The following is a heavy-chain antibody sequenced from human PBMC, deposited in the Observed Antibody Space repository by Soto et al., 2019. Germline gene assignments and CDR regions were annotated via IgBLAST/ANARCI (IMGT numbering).Heavy chain of an antibody. CDR2: ISYDGSDR. V-gene: IGHV3-30*03. J-gene: IGHJ6*01. Sequence: GGSLRLSCEGPGFTFSDYGFHWVRQAPGKGLEWVAMISYDGSDRYYRDSVQGRFTISRDDSKNTVFLQMNSLRAEDTAVYYCARARRGRHLYYYYGMDVWGQGTTVTVSS. CDR1: GFTFSDYG. D-gene: IGHD5-12*01. CDR3: ARARRGRHLYYYYGMDV.